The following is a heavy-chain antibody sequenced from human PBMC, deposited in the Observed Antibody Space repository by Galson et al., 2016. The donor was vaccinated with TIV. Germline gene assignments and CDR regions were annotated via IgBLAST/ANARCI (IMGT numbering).Heavy chain of an antibody. CDR3: AKMDSSGFDYVRRFDF. V-gene: IGHV1-2*02. CDR2: INPNSGDT. J-gene: IGHJ4*02. Sequence: SVKVSCKASGYTFTGYYIHYVRQAPGQGLEWMGWINPNSGDTNYAQKFQGRVTMTRDTSISTAYMELSSLRADDTAVYSCAKMDSSGFDYVRRFDFWGQGTLATVSS. D-gene: IGHD3-22*01. CDR1: GYTFTGYY.